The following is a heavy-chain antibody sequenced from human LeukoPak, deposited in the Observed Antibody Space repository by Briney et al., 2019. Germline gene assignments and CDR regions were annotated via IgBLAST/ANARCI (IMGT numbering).Heavy chain of an antibody. CDR1: GGSISSYY. J-gene: IGHJ4*02. Sequence: SETLSLTCTVSGGSISSYYWSWIRQPAGKGLEWLGRIYASGSTNYNPSLKIRVTMSVDTSKNQFSLKLSSVTTADTAVYYCAGGYYYDSSGYYYVDYWGQGTLVTVSS. D-gene: IGHD3-22*01. CDR3: AGGYYYDSSGYYYVDY. V-gene: IGHV4-4*07. CDR2: IYASGST.